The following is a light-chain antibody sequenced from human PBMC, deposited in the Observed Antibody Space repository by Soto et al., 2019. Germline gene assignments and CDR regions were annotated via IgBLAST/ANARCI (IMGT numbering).Light chain of an antibody. CDR2: DAS. V-gene: IGKV1-13*02. Sequence: AAQLTQSPSSLSASLGDRVTISCRASQGIGSALAWYQQKPGKAPKVLIYDASSLKSGVPSRFSGSGSATDFTLTISSLQHEDFATYYCQQFNSFPLTFGGGTKV. CDR3: QQFNSFPLT. CDR1: QGIGSA. J-gene: IGKJ4*01.